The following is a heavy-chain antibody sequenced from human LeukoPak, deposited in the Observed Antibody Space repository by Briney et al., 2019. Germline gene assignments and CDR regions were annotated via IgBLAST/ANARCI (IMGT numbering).Heavy chain of an antibody. CDR3: ARISSGNDY. Sequence: GGSLRLSCAASGFTFSSYSMNWVRQAPGKGLEWVSYISSSSSAIYYADSVKGRFTISRDNAKSSLYMQMNSLGAEDTAVYYCARISSGNDYWGQGTLVTVSS. D-gene: IGHD1-26*01. CDR1: GFTFSSYS. CDR2: ISSSSSAI. J-gene: IGHJ4*02. V-gene: IGHV3-48*04.